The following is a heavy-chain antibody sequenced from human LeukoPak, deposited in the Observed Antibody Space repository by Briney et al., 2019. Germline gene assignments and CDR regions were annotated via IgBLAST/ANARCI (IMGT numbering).Heavy chain of an antibody. CDR1: GYRFSSYW. J-gene: IGHJ4*02. CDR2: IYPGDSNT. D-gene: IGHD1-26*01. V-gene: IGHV5-51*01. Sequence: GESLKISCKGSGYRFSSYWIGWVRQMPGKGLEWMGIIYPGDSNTIYSPSFQGQVTISADKSISTAYLQWSSLKASDTAMYYCARRRDLYSGSYYPFDYWGQGTLVTVSS. CDR3: ARRRDLYSGSYYPFDY.